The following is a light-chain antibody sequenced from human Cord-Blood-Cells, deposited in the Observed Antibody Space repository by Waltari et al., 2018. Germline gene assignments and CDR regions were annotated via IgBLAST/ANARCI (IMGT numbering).Light chain of an antibody. CDR3: CSYAGSSTLV. CDR2: EGS. V-gene: IGLV2-23*01. CDR1: SSYVGRSTF. Sequence: SALTQPPSMSGSPGPSITIPRTATSSYVGRSTFVPWYQPHPGKAPKLMIYEGSKRPSGVSNRFSGSKSGNTASLTISGLQAEDEADYYCCSYAGSSTLVFGGGTKLTVL. J-gene: IGLJ2*01.